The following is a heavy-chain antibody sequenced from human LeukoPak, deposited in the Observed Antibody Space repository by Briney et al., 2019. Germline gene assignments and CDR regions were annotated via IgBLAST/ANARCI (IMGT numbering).Heavy chain of an antibody. CDR3: VRDLILVWTPGDDFDH. CDR2: INEDATTI. D-gene: IGHD3-16*01. J-gene: IGHJ4*02. Sequence: PGGSLRLSCAASGFTGSSFYMSWVRQAPGKGLEWVARINEDATTITHADSVRGRFTISRENAKNTVYLQMNSLRAEDTAVYYCVRDLILVWTPGDDFDHWGQGTLVTVSS. CDR1: GFTGSSFY. V-gene: IGHV3-74*03.